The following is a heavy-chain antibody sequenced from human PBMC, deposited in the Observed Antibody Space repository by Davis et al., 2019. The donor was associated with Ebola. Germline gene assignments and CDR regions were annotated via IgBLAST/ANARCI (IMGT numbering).Heavy chain of an antibody. CDR2: IYSGGSI. CDR3: ARDAVGATTDY. CDR1: GFTFSSYS. V-gene: IGHV3-66*01. Sequence: GGSLRLSCAASGFTFSSYSMNWVRQSVGKGLEWVSVIYSGGSIYYADSVKGRFTISRDNSKNTLYLQMNSLRAEDTAVYYCARDAVGATTDYWGQGTLVTVSS. D-gene: IGHD1-26*01. J-gene: IGHJ4*02.